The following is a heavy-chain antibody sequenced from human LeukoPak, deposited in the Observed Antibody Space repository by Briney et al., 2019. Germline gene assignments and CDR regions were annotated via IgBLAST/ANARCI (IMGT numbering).Heavy chain of an antibody. J-gene: IGHJ4*02. CDR2: INANSGNT. Sequence: ASVKVSCKASGYIFTGYWIHWVRQAPGQGLEWMGFINANSGNTNYAQKFQGRVTMTRDTSITTAYMELSSLTADDTAVYYCARVMRPATTTLVAYWGQGTQVTVSS. CDR3: ARVMRPATTTLVAY. V-gene: IGHV1-2*02. D-gene: IGHD1-1*01. CDR1: GYIFTGYW.